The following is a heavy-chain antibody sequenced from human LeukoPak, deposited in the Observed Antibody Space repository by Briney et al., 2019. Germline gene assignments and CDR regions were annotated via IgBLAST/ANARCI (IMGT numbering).Heavy chain of an antibody. V-gene: IGHV3-74*01. CDR2: IKSDGSST. D-gene: IGHD1/OR15-1a*01. J-gene: IGHJ5*02. CDR3: AKSEQQLTDWFDP. CDR1: GFTFSSYW. Sequence: GGSLRLSCAASGFTFSSYWMHWVRQVPGKGLVWVSRIKSDGSSTTYADSVKGRFTISRDNAKNTLYLQMSSLRAEDTAVYYCAKSEQQLTDWFDPWGQGTLVTVSS.